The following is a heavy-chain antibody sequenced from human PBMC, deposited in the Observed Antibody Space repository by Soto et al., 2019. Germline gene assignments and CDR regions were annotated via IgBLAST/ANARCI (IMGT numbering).Heavy chain of an antibody. V-gene: IGHV5-51*01. Sequence: PGESLNISCKGSGKFFSNYWIPWVRQMPGQGLEWMGDIFVGDSDTRYRPSFDGQVTISADKSISTVNLQRDSLKASDTAIDYCAIGRYQYDSGGYYPCYFGLGGRGTLGTVSS. D-gene: IGHD3-22*01. J-gene: IGHJ2*01. CDR3: AIGRYQYDSGGYYPCYFGL. CDR1: GKFFSNYW. CDR2: IFVGDSDT.